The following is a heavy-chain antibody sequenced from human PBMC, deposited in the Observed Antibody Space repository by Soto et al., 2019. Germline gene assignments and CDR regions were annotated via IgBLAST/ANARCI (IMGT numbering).Heavy chain of an antibody. CDR3: ARDHFVPPSAFSIVVVPADIFHYYGMDA. J-gene: IGHJ6*02. V-gene: IGHV1-69*01. CDR1: GGTFSSYA. D-gene: IGHD2-2*01. CDR2: IIAIFGTA. Sequence: QVQLVQSGAEVKKPGSSVKVSCKASGGTFSSYAISWVRQAPGQGLEWMGGIIAIFGTANYAQKFQGRVTINADETKSTAYMELSSLRPEETAVYYCARDHFVPPSAFSIVVVPADIFHYYGMDAWGQGTTVTVSS.